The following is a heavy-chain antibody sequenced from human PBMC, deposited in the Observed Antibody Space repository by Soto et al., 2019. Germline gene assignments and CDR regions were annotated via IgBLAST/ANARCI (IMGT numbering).Heavy chain of an antibody. CDR2: INPDGGAT. J-gene: IGHJ4*02. V-gene: IGHV1-46*01. CDR3: AKGRRNTF. D-gene: IGHD3-10*01. CDR1: GYTFSFDY. Sequence: QVQLLQSGAEVEKPGASVKISCKASGYTFSFDYLSWVRRAPGQGLQWMGKINPDGGATTYAQSFQGRVSITSDASTGTVYMELSSLTSDDTAVYYCAKGRRNTFWGQGTLVSVSS.